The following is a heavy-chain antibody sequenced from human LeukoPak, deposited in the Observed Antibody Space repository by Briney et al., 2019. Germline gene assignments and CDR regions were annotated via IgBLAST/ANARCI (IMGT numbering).Heavy chain of an antibody. CDR2: ISGSGGST. D-gene: IGHD6-19*01. V-gene: IGHV3-23*01. CDR3: AKTSSGWYDAFDI. CDR1: GFTFSSYA. J-gene: IGHJ3*02. Sequence: GGSLRLSYEASGFTFSSYAMSWVRQAPGKGLEWVSAISGSGGSTYYADSVKGRFTISRDNSKNTLYLQMNSLRAEDTAVYYCAKTSSGWYDAFDIWGQGTMVTVSS.